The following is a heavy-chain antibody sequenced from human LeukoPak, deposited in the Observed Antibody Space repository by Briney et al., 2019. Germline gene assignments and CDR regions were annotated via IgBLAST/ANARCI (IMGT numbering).Heavy chain of an antibody. CDR1: GFTISNYG. CDR3: ASGLQRYTVSWPFDS. CDR2: ISLSGDTE. V-gene: IGHV3-23*01. J-gene: IGHJ4*02. Sequence: GGSLRLSCAVSGFTISNYGMSWVRQAPGKGLEWVSAISLSGDTEYYADSVKGRFIISRDNSRNTLYLQMDSLRAEDTAVYYCASGLQRYTVSWPFDSWGQGTLVTVSS. D-gene: IGHD6-13*01.